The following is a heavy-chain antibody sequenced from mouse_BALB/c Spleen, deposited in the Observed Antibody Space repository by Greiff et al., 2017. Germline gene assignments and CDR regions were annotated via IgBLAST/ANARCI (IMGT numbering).Heavy chain of an antibody. D-gene: IGHD2-1*01. CDR1: GYTFTSYW. V-gene: IGHV1-7*01. CDR2: INPSTGYT. CDR3: ARVPFYGNYGDY. Sequence: QVQLQQSGAELAKPGASVKMSCKASGYTFTSYWMHWVKQRPGQGLEWIGYINPSTGYTEYNQKFKDKATLTADKSSSTAYMQLSSLTSEDSAVYYCARVPFYGNYGDYWGQGTTLTVSS. J-gene: IGHJ2*01.